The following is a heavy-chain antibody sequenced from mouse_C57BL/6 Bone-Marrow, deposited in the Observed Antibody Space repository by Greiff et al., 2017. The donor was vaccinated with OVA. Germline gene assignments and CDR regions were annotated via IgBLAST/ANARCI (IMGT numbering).Heavy chain of an antibody. D-gene: IGHD3-2*02. Sequence: QVQLKQPGAELVRPGSSVKLSCKASGYTFTSYWMHWVKQRPIQGLEWIGNIDPSDSETHYNQKFKDKATLTVDKSSSTAYMQLSSLTSEDSAVYYGARGRGGDSSGRFDYWGQGTTLTVSS. CDR1: GYTFTSYW. CDR3: ARGRGGDSSGRFDY. CDR2: IDPSDSET. V-gene: IGHV1-52*01. J-gene: IGHJ2*01.